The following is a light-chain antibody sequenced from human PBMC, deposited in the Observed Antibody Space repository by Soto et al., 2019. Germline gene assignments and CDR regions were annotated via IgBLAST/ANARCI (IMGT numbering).Light chain of an antibody. CDR3: SSYTSSNTLV. CDR1: SSDVGGYNY. V-gene: IGLV2-14*01. Sequence: QSAVAQPASVSGSPGQSTIISCTGTSSDVGGYNYVSWYQQHPGKAPKFLIYEVDNRASGVSDRFSGSKSGNTASLTISGLQAEDEADYYCSSYTSSNTLVFGTGTKVTVL. J-gene: IGLJ1*01. CDR2: EVD.